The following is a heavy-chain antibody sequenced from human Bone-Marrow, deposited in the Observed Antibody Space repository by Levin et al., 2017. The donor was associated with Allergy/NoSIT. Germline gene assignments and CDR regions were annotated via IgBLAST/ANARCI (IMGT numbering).Heavy chain of an antibody. CDR1: GFIFTDHY. J-gene: IGHJ2*01. D-gene: IGHD4-23*01. Sequence: HPGGSLRLSCAVSGFIFTDHYMEWVRQAPGKGLEWVAVSRNRANKHSTEYAASVKGRFSISRDDSETSLFLQMNSLRTEDTAVYYCVRDFNGGGGAWYYDLWGRGTLVTVSS. CDR3: VRDFNGGGGAWYYDL. CDR2: SRNRANKHST. V-gene: IGHV3-72*01.